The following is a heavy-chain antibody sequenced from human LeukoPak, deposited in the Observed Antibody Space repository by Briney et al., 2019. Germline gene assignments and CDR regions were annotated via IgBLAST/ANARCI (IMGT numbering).Heavy chain of an antibody. Sequence: ASVTVSCKASGYTFTIYDINWVRQATGQGLEWMGWMNPNSGNTGYAQKFQGRVTMTRNTSISTAYMELSSLRSEDTAVYYRARLSSKGKKNNWFDPWGQGTLVSVSS. CDR2: MNPNSGNT. CDR3: ARLSSKGKKNNWFDP. CDR1: GYTFTIYD. J-gene: IGHJ5*02. D-gene: IGHD2/OR15-2a*01. V-gene: IGHV1-8*01.